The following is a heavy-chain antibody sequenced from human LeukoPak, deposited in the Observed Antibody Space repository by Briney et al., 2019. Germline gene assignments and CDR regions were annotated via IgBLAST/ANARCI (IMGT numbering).Heavy chain of an antibody. Sequence: GGSLRLSCAVSGFTLSSYGIHWVRQAPGKGLDWVAHLRFDGNDIWYADSVKGRFTISRDSSETTLYLQMSSLRPDDTAVYYCAKDRWWSFDHWGQGALVIVSS. V-gene: IGHV3-30*02. CDR2: LRFDGNDI. J-gene: IGHJ4*02. CDR3: AKDRWWSFDH. D-gene: IGHD2-15*01. CDR1: GFTLSSYG.